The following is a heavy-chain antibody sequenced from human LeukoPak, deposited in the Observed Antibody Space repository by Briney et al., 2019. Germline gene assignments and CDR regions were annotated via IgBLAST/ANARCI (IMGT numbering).Heavy chain of an antibody. CDR2: ISGSGDSA. CDR3: AKDGEYSDFDY. V-gene: IGHV3-23*01. CDR1: GFTFISHA. D-gene: IGHD3-10*01. Sequence: GGSLRPSCAASGFTFISHAMTWVRQAPGKGLEWVSAISGSGDSAYYADSVKGRFTISRDNSKNTLYLQMNSLRAEDTAVYYSAKDGEYSDFDYWGQGTLVTVSS. J-gene: IGHJ4*02.